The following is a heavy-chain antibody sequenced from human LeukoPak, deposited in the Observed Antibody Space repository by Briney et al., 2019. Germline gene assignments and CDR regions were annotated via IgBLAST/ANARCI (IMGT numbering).Heavy chain of an antibody. CDR2: INSDGSST. D-gene: IGHD2-21*02. J-gene: IGHJ4*02. V-gene: IGHV3-74*01. CDR3: ARDDAYCGGDCPKFDY. Sequence: GGSLRLSCAASGFTFSSYAMSWVRQAPGKGLEWVSCINSDGSSTTYADSVKGRFTISRDNAKNTLYLQMNSLRAEDTAVYYCARDDAYCGGDCPKFDYWGQGTLVTVSS. CDR1: GFTFSSYA.